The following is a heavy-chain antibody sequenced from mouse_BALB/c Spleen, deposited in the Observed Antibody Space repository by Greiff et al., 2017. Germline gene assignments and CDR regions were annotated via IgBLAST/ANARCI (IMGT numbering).Heavy chain of an antibody. CDR3: ARITTVVAKGAY. CDR2: INPGSGGT. J-gene: IGHJ3*01. CDR1: GYAFTNYL. D-gene: IGHD1-1*01. V-gene: IGHV1-54*01. Sequence: QVQLQQSGAELVRPGTSVKVSCKASGYAFTNYLIEWVKQRPGQGLEWIGVINPGSGGTNYNEKFKGKATLTADKSSSTAYMQLSSLTSDDSAVYLCARITTVVAKGAYWGQGTLVTVSA.